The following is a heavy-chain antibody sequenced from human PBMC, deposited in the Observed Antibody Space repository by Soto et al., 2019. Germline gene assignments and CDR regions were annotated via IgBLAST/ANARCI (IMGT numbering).Heavy chain of an antibody. Sequence: SETLSLTCAVSGGSISSGGYSWSWIRQPPGKGLEWIGYIYHSGSTYYNPSLKSRVTISVDRSKNQFSLRLASVTAADTAFYYCGSVRPSGCVLSWGQGTLVTVSS. J-gene: IGHJ5*02. CDR1: GGSISSGGYS. CDR3: GSVRPSGCVLS. D-gene: IGHD6-25*01. CDR2: IYHSGST. V-gene: IGHV4-30-2*01.